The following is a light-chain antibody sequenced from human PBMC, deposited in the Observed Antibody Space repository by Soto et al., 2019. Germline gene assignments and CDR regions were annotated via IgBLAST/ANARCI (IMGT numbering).Light chain of an antibody. CDR1: QTISSW. CDR3: QQYDNDSWT. V-gene: IGKV1-5*03. Sequence: DVPMTQSPSTLSASVGDRVIITCRASQTISSWLAWYQQKPGKAPNLLIYKASALKSGVPSRFSGSGSGTEFTLTISSRQPDDFATYYCQQYDNDSWTFGQGTKVDIK. CDR2: KAS. J-gene: IGKJ1*01.